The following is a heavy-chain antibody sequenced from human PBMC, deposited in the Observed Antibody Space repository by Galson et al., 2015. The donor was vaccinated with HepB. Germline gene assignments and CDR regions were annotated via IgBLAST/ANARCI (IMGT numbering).Heavy chain of an antibody. CDR1: GFTFSSYW. Sequence: SLRLSCAASGFTFSSYWMSWVRQAPGKGLEWVANIKQDGSEKYYVDSVKGRFTISRDNAKNSLYLQMNSLRAEDTAVYYCARQYYYDSSGYYPQFDYWGQGTLVTVSS. CDR3: ARQYYYDSSGYYPQFDY. CDR2: IKQDGSEK. V-gene: IGHV3-7*03. J-gene: IGHJ4*02. D-gene: IGHD3-22*01.